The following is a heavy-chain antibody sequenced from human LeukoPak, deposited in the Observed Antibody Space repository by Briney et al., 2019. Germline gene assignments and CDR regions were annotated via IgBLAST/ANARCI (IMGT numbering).Heavy chain of an antibody. D-gene: IGHD3-22*01. J-gene: IGHJ4*02. CDR2: IYYSGST. Sequence: SQTLSLTFTVSGRSISSGGYYSSCISKHPGKGLEWIGYIYYSGSTYYNPSLKSRVTISVDTSKNQFSLKLSSVTAADTAVYYCARGDQGSSGYFDYWGQGTLVTVSS. V-gene: IGHV4-31*03. CDR3: ARGDQGSSGYFDY. CDR1: GRSISSGGYY.